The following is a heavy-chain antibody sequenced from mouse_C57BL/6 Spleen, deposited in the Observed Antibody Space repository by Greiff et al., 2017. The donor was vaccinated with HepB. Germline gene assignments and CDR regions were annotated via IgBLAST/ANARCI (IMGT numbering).Heavy chain of an antibody. CDR3: ARGEYYGRSGCDY. J-gene: IGHJ2*01. V-gene: IGHV5-17*01. Sequence: EVKLVESGGGLVKPGGSLKLSCAASGFTFSAYGMHWVRQAPGKGLEWVAYFSSGSSTIYYADPVKGRFTISRDHAKNTRFLHMTSLRSEDTAMYYCARGEYYGRSGCDYWGQGTTLTVSS. D-gene: IGHD1-1*01. CDR1: GFTFSAYG. CDR2: FSSGSSTI.